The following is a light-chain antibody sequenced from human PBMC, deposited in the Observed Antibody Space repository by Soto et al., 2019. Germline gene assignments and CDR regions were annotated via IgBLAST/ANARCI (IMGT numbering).Light chain of an antibody. V-gene: IGLV2-8*01. CDR1: SSDVGGYDY. Sequence: QSVLTQSPSASGSPGQSVTISCTGTSSDVGGYDYVSWYQQHPGKAPKLMIYEVTKRPSGVPDRFSASKSGNTASLTVSGLQAEDEADYYCSSYADSNNWVFGGGTQLTVL. CDR2: EVT. CDR3: SSYADSNNWV. J-gene: IGLJ3*02.